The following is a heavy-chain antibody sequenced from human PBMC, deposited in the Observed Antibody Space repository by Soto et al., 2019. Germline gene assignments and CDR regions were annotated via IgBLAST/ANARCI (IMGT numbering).Heavy chain of an antibody. CDR2: IDSDGRST. Sequence: VQLVESGGGPVQPGGSLTLSCAVSGFTLRSYWMHWARQAPGKGLEWVARIDSDGRSTNYADSVKGRFTISRDNAKNTVFLHMNSLRAEDRAVYYCARGVVVYQQLVRGRDRFDPWGQGTLVTVSS. J-gene: IGHJ5*02. CDR1: GFTLRSYW. D-gene: IGHD6-13*01. CDR3: ARGVVVYQQLVRGRDRFDP. V-gene: IGHV3-74*01.